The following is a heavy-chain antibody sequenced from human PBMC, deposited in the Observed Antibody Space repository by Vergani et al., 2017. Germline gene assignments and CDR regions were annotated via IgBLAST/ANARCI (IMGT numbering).Heavy chain of an antibody. D-gene: IGHD3-22*01. CDR3: AKLGYYDSSGYCLPHCDY. J-gene: IGHJ4*02. V-gene: IGHV1-69*12. Sequence: QVQLVQSGAEVKKPGSSVKVSCKTFGGTFSNYAISWVRQAPGQGLEWMGGIIPIFGTANYAQKFQGRVTITADGSTSAAYMELKSLRSEDTAVYYCAKLGYYDSSGYCLPHCDYWGQGTLVTVSS. CDR2: IIPIFGTA. CDR1: GGTFSNYA.